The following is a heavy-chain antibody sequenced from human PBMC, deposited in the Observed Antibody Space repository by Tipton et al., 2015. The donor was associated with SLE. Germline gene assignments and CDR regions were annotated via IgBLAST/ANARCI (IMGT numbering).Heavy chain of an antibody. CDR2: INHSRST. Sequence: TLSLTCAVYGGSFSGYYWSWIRQPPGKGLEWIGEINHSRSTNYNPSLKSRVTISVDTSKNQFSLKLSSVTAADTAVYYCARGYGDSHIDYYYYYMDVWGKGTTVTVSS. CDR3: ARGYGDSHIDYYYYYMDV. D-gene: IGHD4-17*01. CDR1: GGSFSGYY. J-gene: IGHJ6*03. V-gene: IGHV4-34*01.